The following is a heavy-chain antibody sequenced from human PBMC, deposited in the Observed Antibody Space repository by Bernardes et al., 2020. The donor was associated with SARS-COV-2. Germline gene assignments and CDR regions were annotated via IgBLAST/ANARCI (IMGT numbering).Heavy chain of an antibody. CDR1: GYTLTELS. Sequence: SVKVSCKVSGYTLTELSMHWVRQAPGKGLEWMGGFDPENGKTIYAQKFQGRVTVTEDTSTDTAYMDLSSLKSEDTAVYYCATWKYYYDSSGYYYAEYFQHWGQGTLVTVSS. V-gene: IGHV1-24*01. CDR3: ATWKYYYDSSGYYYAEYFQH. CDR2: FDPENGKT. D-gene: IGHD3-22*01. J-gene: IGHJ1*01.